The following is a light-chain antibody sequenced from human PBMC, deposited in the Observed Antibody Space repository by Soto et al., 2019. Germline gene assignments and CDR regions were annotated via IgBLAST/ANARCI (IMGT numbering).Light chain of an antibody. CDR2: GSS. CDR3: QQYARSPWT. Sequence: EVVLTQSPGTLSLSPGEAATLSCRASQTVSSGYLAWYQQRSGQAHRLLIYGSSSRASDVPDRFSGSGSGTEFTLTISSLEPEEFAVYFCQQYARSPWTFGQGTKLEIK. J-gene: IGKJ1*01. CDR1: QTVSSGY. V-gene: IGKV3-20*01.